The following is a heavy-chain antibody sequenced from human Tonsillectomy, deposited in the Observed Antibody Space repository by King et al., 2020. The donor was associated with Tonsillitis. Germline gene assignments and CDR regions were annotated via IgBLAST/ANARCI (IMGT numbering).Heavy chain of an antibody. V-gene: IGHV1-46*01. D-gene: IGHD3-22*01. J-gene: IGHJ3*02. CDR3: ARGNYYDSGYYYLRDAFDI. Sequence: VQLVESGAEVKRPGASVKVSCKASGYTFTSYYMHWVRQAPGQGLEWMGIINPSGGSTSYAQQFQGRVTMTRDTSTSTVYMELSSLRSEDTAVYYCARGNYYDSGYYYLRDAFDIWGQGTMVTVSS. CDR1: GYTFTSYY. CDR2: INPSGGST.